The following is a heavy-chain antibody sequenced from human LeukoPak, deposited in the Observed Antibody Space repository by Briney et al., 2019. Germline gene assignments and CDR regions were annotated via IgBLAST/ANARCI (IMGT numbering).Heavy chain of an antibody. CDR1: GGSLFGYR. CDR2: ISQSGRT. Sequence: SETLSLTCGVFGGSLFGYRWTWIRQPPGKGLEWIGEISQSGRTSYNPSLKSRVSMSVGTSDNQFSLNLNSVTTADTAMYYCARGRDFDLWGRGTLVTVSS. V-gene: IGHV4-34*01. J-gene: IGHJ2*01. CDR3: ARGRDFDL.